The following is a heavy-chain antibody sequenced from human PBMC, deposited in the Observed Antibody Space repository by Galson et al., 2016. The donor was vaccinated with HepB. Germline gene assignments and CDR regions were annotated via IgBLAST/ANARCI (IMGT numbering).Heavy chain of an antibody. V-gene: IGHV4-59*09. CDR3: ARGTRPYSNYPPTLDF. CDR2: MYYSGST. D-gene: IGHD4-11*01. J-gene: IGHJ4*02. Sequence: WIGFMYYSGSTNYNPSLKSRVTISIDTSKNQFSVKLSSVTAADSARYYCARGTRPYSNYPPTLDFWGQGTRVTVSS.